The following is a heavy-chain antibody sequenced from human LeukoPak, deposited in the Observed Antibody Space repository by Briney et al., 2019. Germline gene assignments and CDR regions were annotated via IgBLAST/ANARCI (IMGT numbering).Heavy chain of an antibody. J-gene: IGHJ4*02. V-gene: IGHV3-11*01. Sequence: GGSLRLSCAASGFTFSDHYMSWIRQAPGRGLEWVSYISSGGTTIYYADSVKGRFTISRDNAKNSLYLQMNSLRAEDTAVYYCAKDLNLRYFDYWGQGTLVTVSS. D-gene: IGHD1-7*01. CDR1: GFTFSDHY. CDR3: AKDLNLRYFDY. CDR2: ISSGGTTI.